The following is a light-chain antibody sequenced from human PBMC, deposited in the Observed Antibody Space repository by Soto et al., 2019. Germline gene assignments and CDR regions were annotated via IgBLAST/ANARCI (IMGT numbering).Light chain of an antibody. Sequence: QSALTQPVSVSGSPGQPITISGTGTSSDVGSYNLVSWYQQHPGKAPKLMIYEVSKRPSGVSNRFSGSKSGNTASLTISGLQAEYEADYYCCSYAGSSTVVFGGGTKVTVL. CDR3: CSYAGSSTVV. CDR2: EVS. J-gene: IGLJ2*01. CDR1: SSDVGSYNL. V-gene: IGLV2-23*02.